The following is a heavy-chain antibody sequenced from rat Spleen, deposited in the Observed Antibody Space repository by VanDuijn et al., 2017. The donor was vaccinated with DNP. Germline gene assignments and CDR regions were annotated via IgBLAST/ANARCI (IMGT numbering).Heavy chain of an antibody. D-gene: IGHD1-12*01. J-gene: IGHJ3*01. Sequence: EVQLVESGGGLVQPGRSLKLSCAASGFTFSDYNMAWVRQAPKKGLEWVATISYDGSSTYYRDSVKGRFTISRDNAKSTLYLQMDSLRSEDTATYYCTTAAVTMRDWFAYWGQGTLVTVSS. CDR2: ISYDGSST. CDR1: GFTFSDYN. CDR3: TTAAVTMRDWFAY. V-gene: IGHV5-7*01.